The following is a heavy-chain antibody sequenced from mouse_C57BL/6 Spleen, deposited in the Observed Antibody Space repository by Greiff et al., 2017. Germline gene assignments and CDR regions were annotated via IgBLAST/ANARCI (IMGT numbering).Heavy chain of an antibody. CDR3: AREGIYYSKGY. Sequence: QVQLQQPGTELVKPGASVKLSCKASGYTFTSYWMHWVKQRPGQGLEWIGNINPSNGGTNYNEKFKSKATLTVDKASSTAYMQLSSLTAEDSAVYYIAREGIYYSKGYWGQGTTLTVSS. CDR2: INPSNGGT. J-gene: IGHJ2*01. V-gene: IGHV1-53*01. D-gene: IGHD2-5*01. CDR1: GYTFTSYW.